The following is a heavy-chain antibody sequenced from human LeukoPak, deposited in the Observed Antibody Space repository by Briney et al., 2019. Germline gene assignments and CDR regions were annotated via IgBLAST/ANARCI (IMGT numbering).Heavy chain of an antibody. CDR1: GYNFISNW. CDR2: IYPGDSDT. V-gene: IGHV5-51*01. D-gene: IGHD5-18*01. Sequence: GESLKISCQGSGYNFISNWIGWVRQMPGKGLEWMGTIYPGDSDTKYSPSFQGQVTISVDKSISTAYLQWSSLKASDTAMYYCARQGSGYSPTYYYYMDVWGKGTTVTISS. CDR3: ARQGSGYSPTYYYYMDV. J-gene: IGHJ6*03.